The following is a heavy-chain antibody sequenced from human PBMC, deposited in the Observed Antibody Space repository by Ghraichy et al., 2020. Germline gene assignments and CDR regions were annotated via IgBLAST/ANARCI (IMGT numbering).Heavy chain of an antibody. CDR1: GDSVSSNGVA. Sequence: SQTLSLTCAISGDSVSSNGVAWNWIGQSPSRGLEWLGRTYYTSKWYRDYAVSVKSRITINPYTSKNQFSLQLNSVTPEDTAVYYCARERGNTLGFWGQGTLVAVSS. D-gene: IGHD4-23*01. J-gene: IGHJ4*02. CDR2: TYYTSKWYR. CDR3: ARERGNTLGF. V-gene: IGHV6-1*01.